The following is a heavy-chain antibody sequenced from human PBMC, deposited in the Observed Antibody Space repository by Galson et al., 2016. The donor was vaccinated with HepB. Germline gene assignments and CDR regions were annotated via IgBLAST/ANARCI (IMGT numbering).Heavy chain of an antibody. V-gene: IGHV3-15*07. CDR1: GFTFSNAW. Sequence: SLRLSCAASGFTFSNAWMNWVRQAPGKGLEWVGRIKSKSDGGTTGYAAPVKGRFTISRDDSKNTLYLQMNSLKTEDTAVYFCSTDPYSYYMGSRYFDDWGQGALVTVSS. D-gene: IGHD4-11*01. J-gene: IGHJ4*02. CDR2: IKSKSDGGTT. CDR3: STDPYSYYMGSRYFDD.